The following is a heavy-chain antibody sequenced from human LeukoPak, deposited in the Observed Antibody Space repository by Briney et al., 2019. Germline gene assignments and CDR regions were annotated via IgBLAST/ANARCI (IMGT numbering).Heavy chain of an antibody. Sequence: ASVKVSCKASGYTFTNYGITWVRQAPGQGLEWMGWISAHDGTRNYALKHEDRVTMTADTSTSTAYMELRGLRSDDTAVYYCARRSTLYSSGRFYFDYWGQGTLVTVSS. CDR2: ISAHDGTR. J-gene: IGHJ4*02. CDR3: ARRSTLYSSGRFYFDY. D-gene: IGHD6-19*01. V-gene: IGHV1-18*01. CDR1: GYTFTNYG.